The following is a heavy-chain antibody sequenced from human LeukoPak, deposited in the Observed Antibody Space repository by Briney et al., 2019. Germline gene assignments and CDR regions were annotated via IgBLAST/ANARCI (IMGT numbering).Heavy chain of an antibody. Sequence: SETLSLTCTVSGGSISSSSYYWGWIRQPPGKGLEWVGFIYHSGSTYYNPSLKSRVTISVDTSKNQFSLKLSSVTAADTAVYYCARQTSGYYVDYWGQGSLVTVSS. V-gene: IGHV4-39*01. CDR1: GGSISSSSYY. J-gene: IGHJ4*02. CDR2: IYHSGST. D-gene: IGHD3-22*01. CDR3: ARQTSGYYVDY.